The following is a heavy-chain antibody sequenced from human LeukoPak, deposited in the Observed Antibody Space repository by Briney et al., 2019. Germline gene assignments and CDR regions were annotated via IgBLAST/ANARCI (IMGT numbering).Heavy chain of an antibody. J-gene: IGHJ4*02. Sequence: TGGSLRLSCAASGFTFSSYAMNWVRQAPGKGLEWVSTISGSGGSTYYADSVKGRFTISRDNSKNTLYLQMNSLRAEDTAVYYCAKDANSISSSLYYGGQGTLVSVSS. CDR1: GFTFSSYA. CDR2: ISGSGGST. V-gene: IGHV3-23*01. CDR3: AKDANSISSSLYY. D-gene: IGHD6-13*01.